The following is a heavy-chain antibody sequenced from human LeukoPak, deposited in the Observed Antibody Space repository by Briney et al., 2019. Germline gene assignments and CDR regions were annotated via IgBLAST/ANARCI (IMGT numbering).Heavy chain of an antibody. Sequence: GGSLRLSCAASGFTFSSYAMSWVRQAPGKGLEWVSAISGSGGSTYYADSVKGRFTISRDNSKNTLYLQMNSLRAEDTAVYYCAKEKKGQYYYDSSGLKCLDYWGQGTLVTVSS. CDR1: GFTFSSYA. D-gene: IGHD3-22*01. CDR2: ISGSGGST. V-gene: IGHV3-23*01. CDR3: AKEKKGQYYYDSSGLKCLDY. J-gene: IGHJ4*02.